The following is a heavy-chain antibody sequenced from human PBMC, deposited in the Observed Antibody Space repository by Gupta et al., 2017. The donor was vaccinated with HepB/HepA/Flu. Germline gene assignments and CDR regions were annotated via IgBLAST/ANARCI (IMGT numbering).Heavy chain of an antibody. V-gene: IGHV3-9*03. Sequence: EVQLVESGGGLVQLGRSLRPSCAASGFTFDDYAMHWVRQDPGKGLEWVSGISRKSGSIGYADSVKGRFTISRDNAKNSLYLQMNSLRAEDMALYYCAKGEDSGSSTGAFDIWGQGTMVTVSS. CDR1: GFTFDDYA. CDR3: AKGEDSGSSTGAFDI. D-gene: IGHD1-26*01. CDR2: ISRKSGSI. J-gene: IGHJ3*02.